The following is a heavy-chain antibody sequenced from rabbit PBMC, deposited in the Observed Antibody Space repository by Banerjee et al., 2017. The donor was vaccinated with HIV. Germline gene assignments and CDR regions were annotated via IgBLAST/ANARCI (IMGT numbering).Heavy chain of an antibody. CDR1: GFSFSSSYW. D-gene: IGHD6-1*01. V-gene: IGHV1S40*01. Sequence: QSLEESGGDLVKPGASLTLTCTASGFSFSSSYWICWVRQAPGKGLEWIACIYTGSDTIYYASWAKGRFTISKTSSTTVTLQMTSLTAADTATYFCARDRAVGGAGSVYAWDLWGPGTLVTVS. CDR3: ARDRAVGGAGSVYAWDL. CDR2: IYTGSDTI. J-gene: IGHJ4*01.